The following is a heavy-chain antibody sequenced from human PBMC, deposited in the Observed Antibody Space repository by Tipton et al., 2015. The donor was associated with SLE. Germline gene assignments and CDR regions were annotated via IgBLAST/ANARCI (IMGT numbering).Heavy chain of an antibody. CDR1: GGSISPNY. J-gene: IGHJ4*02. CDR2: ISYTGNT. V-gene: IGHV4-59*01. CDR3: ARERYGFFDY. D-gene: IGHD3-16*01. Sequence: GLVKPSETLSLTCTVSGGSISPNYWSWIRQPPGKGLEWIGYISYTGNTNYDPSLKSRVTISVDTSKNQFSLKLSSVTAADTAVYYCARERYGFFDYWGQGTLVTVSS.